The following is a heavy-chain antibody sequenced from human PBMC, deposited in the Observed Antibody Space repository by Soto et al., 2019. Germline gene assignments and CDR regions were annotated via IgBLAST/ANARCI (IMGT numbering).Heavy chain of an antibody. Sequence: ASVKVSCKASGYTFTSYGISWVRQAPGQGLEWMGWINAYNGNTNYAQKLQGRVTMTTDTSTSTAYMELRSLRSDDTAVYYCAVGIAAAGKDYYGMDVWGQGTTVTVSS. J-gene: IGHJ6*02. CDR3: AVGIAAAGKDYYGMDV. D-gene: IGHD6-13*01. V-gene: IGHV1-18*01. CDR1: GYTFTSYG. CDR2: INAYNGNT.